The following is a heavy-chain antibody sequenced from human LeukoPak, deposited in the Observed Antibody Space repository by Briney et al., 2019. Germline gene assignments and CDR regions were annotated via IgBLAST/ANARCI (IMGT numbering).Heavy chain of an antibody. Sequence: GGSLRLSCAASGFTISSYWMNWVRQAPGKGLEWVANIKQDGSEKKYVDSVKGRFTVSRDNSKNTLYLQMSSLRAEDTAVYYCAKDERNWNYNLASQTYDWGQGTLVTVSS. J-gene: IGHJ4*02. CDR1: GFTISSYW. CDR2: IKQDGSEK. V-gene: IGHV3-7*03. D-gene: IGHD1-7*01. CDR3: AKDERNWNYNLASQTYD.